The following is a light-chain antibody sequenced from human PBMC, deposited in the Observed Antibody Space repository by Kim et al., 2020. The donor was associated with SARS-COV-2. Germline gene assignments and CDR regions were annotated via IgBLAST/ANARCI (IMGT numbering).Light chain of an antibody. Sequence: SPGQTASITCSGDKLGDKYACWYQQKPGQSPVLVLYQDSKRPSGIPERFSGSNSGNTATLTISGTQAMDEADYYCQAWDSSTGVVFGGGTKLTVL. CDR3: QAWDSSTGVV. J-gene: IGLJ2*01. CDR2: QDS. V-gene: IGLV3-1*01. CDR1: KLGDKY.